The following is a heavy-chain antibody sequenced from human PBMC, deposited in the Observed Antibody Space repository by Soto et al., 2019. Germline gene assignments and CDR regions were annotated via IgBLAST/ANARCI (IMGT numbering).Heavy chain of an antibody. Sequence: SETLSLTCAVSGGSISSGGYSWSWIRQPPGKGPEWIGYIYHSGSTYYNPSLKSRVTISVDRSKNQFSLKLSSVTAADTAVYYCARGGAQYYFGYWGQGTLVTVSS. CDR3: ARGGAQYYFGY. D-gene: IGHD4-4*01. V-gene: IGHV4-30-2*01. CDR2: IYHSGST. J-gene: IGHJ4*02. CDR1: GGSISSGGYS.